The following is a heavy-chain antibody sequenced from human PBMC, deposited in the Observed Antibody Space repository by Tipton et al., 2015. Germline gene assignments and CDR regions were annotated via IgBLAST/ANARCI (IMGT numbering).Heavy chain of an antibody. CDR3: ARVGSGSYWGYFDY. CDR1: GGSISTSNYY. CDR2: IYHSGST. V-gene: IGHV4-39*07. J-gene: IGHJ4*02. D-gene: IGHD2-21*01. Sequence: TLSLTCNVSGGSISTSNYYWGWIRQPPGKGLEWIANIYHSGSTYYNPSLKSRVTISVDASKNQFSLKLRSVTAADTAVYYCARVGSGSYWGYFDYWGQGTMVTVSS.